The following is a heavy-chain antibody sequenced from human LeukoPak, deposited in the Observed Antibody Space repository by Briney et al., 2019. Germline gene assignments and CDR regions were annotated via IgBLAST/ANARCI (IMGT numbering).Heavy chain of an antibody. J-gene: IGHJ3*02. V-gene: IGHV3-23*01. D-gene: IGHD3-22*01. CDR2: IIDSGNSI. Sequence: GGSLRLSCAASGFTFSSCAMSWVRQAPGKGLEWVSTIIDSGNSIYYADSVEGRFTISRDNSKNTLYLQMNSLRAEDTAVYYCANLWAVTMIVVVITGPHDDAFDIWGQGTTVTVSS. CDR3: ANLWAVTMIVVVITGPHDDAFDI. CDR1: GFTFSSCA.